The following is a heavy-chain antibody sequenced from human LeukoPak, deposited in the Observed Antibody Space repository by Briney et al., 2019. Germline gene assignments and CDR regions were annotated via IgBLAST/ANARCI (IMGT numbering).Heavy chain of an antibody. CDR3: AKVYSSRAVGLGEFDY. CDR1: GFTFRSYA. V-gene: IGHV3-23*01. J-gene: IGHJ4*02. D-gene: IGHD6-13*01. CDR2: ISESGGRT. Sequence: PGGSLRLSCAASGFTFRSYAMRWVRQAPGEGLEWVSAISESGGRTYYAVSVEGRFTISRDNSKNKLFLQMNSLRGEDTAMYYCAKVYSSRAVGLGEFDYWGQGTLVTVSS.